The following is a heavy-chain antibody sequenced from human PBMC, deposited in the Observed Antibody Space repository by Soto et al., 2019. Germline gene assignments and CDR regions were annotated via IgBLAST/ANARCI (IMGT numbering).Heavy chain of an antibody. CDR1: GFTFSSYA. V-gene: IGHV3-23*01. CDR3: AKEWGRYCSGGSCYYSV. Sequence: GGSLRLSCAASGFTFSSYAMSWVRQAPGKGLEWVSAISGSGGSTYYADSVKGRFTISRDNSKNTLYLQMNSLRAEDTAVYYCAKEWGRYCSGGSCYYSVWGQGTTVTVSS. CDR2: ISGSGGST. D-gene: IGHD2-15*01. J-gene: IGHJ6*02.